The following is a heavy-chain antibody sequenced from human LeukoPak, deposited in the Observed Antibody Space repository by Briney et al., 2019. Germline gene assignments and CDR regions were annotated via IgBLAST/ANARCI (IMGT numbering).Heavy chain of an antibody. Sequence: GGSLRLSCAASGFTFRNFWMSWVRQAPGRGLEWVANIHPEGNERYHVESVKGRFTISRDNAKSSLFLQMNGLRAEDTAVYYCARGDAFSGDHWGQGTLVTVSS. CDR1: GFTFRNFW. CDR2: IHPEGNER. J-gene: IGHJ4*02. CDR3: ARGDAFSGDH. V-gene: IGHV3-7*04.